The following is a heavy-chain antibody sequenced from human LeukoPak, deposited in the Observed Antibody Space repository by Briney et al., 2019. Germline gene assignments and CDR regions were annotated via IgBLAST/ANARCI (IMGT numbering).Heavy chain of an antibody. CDR3: AKGLGSYGLNWFDP. Sequence: GRSLRLSCAASGFTFSSYGMHWVRQAPGKGLEWVAVISYDGSNKYYADSVKGRFTISRDNSKNTLYLQMNSLRAEDTAVYYCAKGLGSYGLNWFDPWGQGTLVTVSS. CDR2: ISYDGSNK. CDR1: GFTFSSYG. J-gene: IGHJ5*02. V-gene: IGHV3-30*18. D-gene: IGHD5-18*01.